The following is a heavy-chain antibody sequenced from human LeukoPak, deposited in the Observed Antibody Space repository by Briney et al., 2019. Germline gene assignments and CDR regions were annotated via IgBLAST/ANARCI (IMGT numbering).Heavy chain of an antibody. V-gene: IGHV4-39*01. Sequence: KSSETLSLTCTVSGGSISSSSYYWGWIRQPPGKGLEWIGSIYYSGSTYYNPSLKSRVTISVDTSKNQFSLKLSSVTAADTAVYYCARHLGGPNLVATILFDYWGQGTLVTVSS. CDR2: IYYSGST. CDR3: ARHLGGPNLVATILFDY. J-gene: IGHJ4*02. CDR1: GGSISSSSYY. D-gene: IGHD5-12*01.